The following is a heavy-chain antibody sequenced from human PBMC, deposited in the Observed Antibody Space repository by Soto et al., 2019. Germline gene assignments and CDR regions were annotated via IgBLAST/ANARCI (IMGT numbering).Heavy chain of an antibody. Sequence: GGSLRLSCAASGFTFSNFNINWVRQAPGKGLEWVSSISISNFIYYADSVKGRFTISRDNAKNSLYLQMNSLRVDDTAVYYCATPMALPGSDYWGQGTLVTVPS. CDR1: GFTFSNFN. CDR2: ISISNFI. CDR3: ATPMALPGSDY. D-gene: IGHD3-10*01. V-gene: IGHV3-21*01. J-gene: IGHJ4*02.